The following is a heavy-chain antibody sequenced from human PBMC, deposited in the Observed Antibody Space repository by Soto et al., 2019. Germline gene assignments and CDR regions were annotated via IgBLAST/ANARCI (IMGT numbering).Heavy chain of an antibody. V-gene: IGHV1-69*08. Sequence: QVQLVQSGAEVKKPGSSVKVSCKASGGTFSTYIITWVRQAPGQGFGWMGRIIPIIGIINYAQKFQGRVTISADKFTGTAYMELTGLRSDDTAVYYCAGDPDSHYIDSHASSYPWGQGTLVTVSS. D-gene: IGHD4-4*01. J-gene: IGHJ5*02. CDR1: GGTFSTYI. CDR3: AGDPDSHYIDSHASSYP. CDR2: IIPIIGII.